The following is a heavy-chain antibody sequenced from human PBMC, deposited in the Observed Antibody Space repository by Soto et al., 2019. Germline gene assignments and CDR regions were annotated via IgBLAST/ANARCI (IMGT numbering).Heavy chain of an antibody. D-gene: IGHD5-12*01. CDR3: ARDRLSYEVDQRDHYYCGMDV. Sequence: QVQLVQSGAEVKKPASSVKVSCKASGGTFSSYAISWVRQAPGQGLEWMGGIIPIFGTANYTQKFQGRVTITADESTSTAYMELSSLRAEDTAVYYCARDRLSYEVDQRDHYYCGMDVWGQGTTVTVSS. CDR2: IIPIFGTA. V-gene: IGHV1-69*01. J-gene: IGHJ6*02. CDR1: GGTFSSYA.